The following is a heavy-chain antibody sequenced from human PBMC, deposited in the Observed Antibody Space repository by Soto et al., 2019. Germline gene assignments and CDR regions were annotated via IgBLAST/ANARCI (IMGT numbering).Heavy chain of an antibody. Sequence: VASVKVSCKVSGYTLTELSMHWVRQAPGKGLEWMGGFDPEDGETIYAQKFQGRVTMTEDTSTDTAYMELSSLRSEDTAVYYCATVYDSSGYSAFDIWGQGTMVTVSS. D-gene: IGHD3-22*01. CDR1: GYTLTELS. CDR2: FDPEDGET. J-gene: IGHJ3*02. V-gene: IGHV1-24*01. CDR3: ATVYDSSGYSAFDI.